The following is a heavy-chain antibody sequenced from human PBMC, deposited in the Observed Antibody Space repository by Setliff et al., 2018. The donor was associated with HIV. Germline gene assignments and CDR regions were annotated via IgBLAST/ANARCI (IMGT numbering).Heavy chain of an antibody. CDR2: IRFDGYNK. CDR1: GFTFSNYG. D-gene: IGHD5-12*01. V-gene: IGHV3-30*02. Sequence: GGSLRLSCAASGFTFSNYGMNWVRQAPGKGLEWVAFIRFDGYNKYYADSVKGRFTISRDNSKNTLYLQMNSLGADYRAVYYSAKVRLMFLADAFDIWGQGTMVTVSS. CDR3: AKVRLMFLADAFDI. J-gene: IGHJ3*02.